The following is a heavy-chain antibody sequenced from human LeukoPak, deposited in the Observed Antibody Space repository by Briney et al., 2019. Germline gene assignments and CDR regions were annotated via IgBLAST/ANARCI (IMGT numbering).Heavy chain of an antibody. CDR2: IIPIFGTA. V-gene: IGHV1-69*13. D-gene: IGHD6-13*01. Sequence: GASVKVSCKASGGTFSSYAISWVRQAPGQGLEWMGGIIPIFGTANYAQKFQGRVTITADESTSTVYMELSSLRSEDTAVYYCARELVAAAAPYYFDYWGQGTLVTVSS. CDR3: ARELVAAAAPYYFDY. CDR1: GGTFSSYA. J-gene: IGHJ4*02.